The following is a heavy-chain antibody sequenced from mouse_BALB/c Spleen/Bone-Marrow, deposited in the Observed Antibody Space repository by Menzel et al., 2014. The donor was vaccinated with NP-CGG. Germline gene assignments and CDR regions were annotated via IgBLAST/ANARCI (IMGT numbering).Heavy chain of an antibody. Sequence: QVHVKQSGAELVKPGASVKLSCKASGYTFTSYYMYWVKQRPGQGLEWIGEINPSNGGTNFNGKFKSKATLTVDKSSSTAYMQLSSLTSEDSAVYYCTRSYYGNYFDVWGAGTTVTVTS. J-gene: IGHJ1*01. CDR2: INPSNGGT. CDR1: GYTFTSYY. D-gene: IGHD2-1*01. CDR3: TRSYYGNYFDV. V-gene: IGHV1S81*02.